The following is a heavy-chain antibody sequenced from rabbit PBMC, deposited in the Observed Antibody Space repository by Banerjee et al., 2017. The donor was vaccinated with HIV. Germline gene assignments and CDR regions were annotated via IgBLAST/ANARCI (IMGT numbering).Heavy chain of an antibody. CDR2: ISSSGNI. J-gene: IGHJ4*01. CDR3: ARATSIWYMPFNL. V-gene: IGHV1S45*01. D-gene: IGHD1-1*01. Sequence: QEQLVESGGGLVQPEGSLTLTCKASGIDFSSVYYFCWVRQGPGKGPEWIGYISSSGNIDYASWAKGRFSISKTSSTTVTLQMTSLTAADTATYFCARATSIWYMPFNLWGPGTLVTVS. CDR1: GIDFSSVYY.